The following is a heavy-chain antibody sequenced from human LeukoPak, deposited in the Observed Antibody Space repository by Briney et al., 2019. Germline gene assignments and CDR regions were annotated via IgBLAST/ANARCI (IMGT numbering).Heavy chain of an antibody. J-gene: IGHJ5*02. CDR2: IKQDGSEK. V-gene: IGHV3-7*01. D-gene: IGHD6-13*01. CDR3: ARDSSSWYGYNWFDP. CDR1: GFTFSSYW. Sequence: GGSLGLSCAASGFTFSSYWMSWVRQAPGKGLEWVANIKQDGSEKYYVDSVKGRFTISRDNAKNSLYLQMNSLRAEDTAVYYCARDSSSWYGYNWFDPWGQGTLVTVSS.